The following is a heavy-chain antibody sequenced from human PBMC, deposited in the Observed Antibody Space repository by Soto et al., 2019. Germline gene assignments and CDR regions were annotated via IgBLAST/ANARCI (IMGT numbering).Heavy chain of an antibody. CDR3: ARDKLGGRAINYYFDY. V-gene: IGHV3-23*01. CDR1: EFTFSSYG. CDR2: ISGTGGST. J-gene: IGHJ4*02. D-gene: IGHD3-16*01. Sequence: PGGSLRLSCAASEFTFSSYGMNWVRQAPGKGLEWVSGISGTGGSTHYADSVKGRFTVSRDNSKNTLYLQMNGLRAEDVALYYCARDKLGGRAINYYFDYWGQGTPVTVSS.